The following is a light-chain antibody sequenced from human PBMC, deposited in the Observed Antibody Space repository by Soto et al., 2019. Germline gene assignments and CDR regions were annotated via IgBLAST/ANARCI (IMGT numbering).Light chain of an antibody. CDR1: SSAVGGYRL. J-gene: IGLJ1*01. CDR2: EVS. Sequence: QSALTQPASVSGSPGQSITISCTGTSSAVGGYRLVSWYQRHPGKAPKLMIYEVSNRPSGVSNRFSGSESGNTASLTISGLQAEDEADYYCCSYATGSTVVFGTGTKLTVL. V-gene: IGLV2-14*02. CDR3: CSYATGSTVV.